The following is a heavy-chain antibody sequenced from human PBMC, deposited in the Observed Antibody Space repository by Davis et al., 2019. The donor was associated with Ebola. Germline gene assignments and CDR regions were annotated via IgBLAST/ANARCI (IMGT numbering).Heavy chain of an antibody. CDR2: ISAYNGNT. V-gene: IGHV1-18*01. Sequence: AASVKVSCKASGYTFTSYGISWVRPSPFPWLERMGWISAYNGNTNYAQKFQGRVTITADKSTSTAYMELSSLRSEDTAGDYCARSELRFLEWLLEFDYWGQGTLVTVSS. CDR3: ARSELRFLEWLLEFDY. CDR1: GYTFTSYG. D-gene: IGHD3-3*01. J-gene: IGHJ4*02.